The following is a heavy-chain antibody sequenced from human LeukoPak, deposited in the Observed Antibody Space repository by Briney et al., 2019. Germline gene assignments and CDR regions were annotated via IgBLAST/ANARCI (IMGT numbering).Heavy chain of an antibody. CDR3: ARGINPADPAPSRARFWFDP. Sequence: SETLSLTCSVSGDSVSSDSCYWSWIRQPPGKGLEWIGSISYSGNTDYNPSLKSRLTISVDTSKNQFSLKLSSVTAADTAVYYCARGINPADPAPSRARFWFDPWGQGTLVTVSS. V-gene: IGHV4-61*01. CDR1: GDSVSSDSCY. J-gene: IGHJ5*02. D-gene: IGHD1-14*01. CDR2: ISYSGNT.